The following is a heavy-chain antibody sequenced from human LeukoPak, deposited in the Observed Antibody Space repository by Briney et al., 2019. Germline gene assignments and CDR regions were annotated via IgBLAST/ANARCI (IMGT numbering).Heavy chain of an antibody. J-gene: IGHJ4*02. CDR1: GGSISSYY. CDR3: AREITLTGYKFGLGFNY. CDR2: IYYSRAT. D-gene: IGHD5-12*01. Sequence: PSETLSLTCTVSGGSISSYYWSWIRQSPEMGLEWIGSIYYSRATDYNPSLKSRVTISADTSNNQFSLRLRSVTAADTAVYYCAREITLTGYKFGLGFNYWGQGTLVTVSS. V-gene: IGHV4-59*01.